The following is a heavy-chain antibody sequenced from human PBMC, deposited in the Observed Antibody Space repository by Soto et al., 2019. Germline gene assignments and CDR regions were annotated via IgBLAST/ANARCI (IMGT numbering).Heavy chain of an antibody. CDR2: ISGSGGST. J-gene: IGHJ4*02. CDR1: GFTFSSYA. Sequence: PVGSLRLSCAASGFTFSSYAMSWVRQAPGKGLEWVSAISGSGGSTYYADSVKGRFTISRDNSKNTLYLQMNSLRAEDTAVYYCRSDSSGYFHFDYWGQGTLVTVSS. CDR3: RSDSSGYFHFDY. V-gene: IGHV3-23*01. D-gene: IGHD3-22*01.